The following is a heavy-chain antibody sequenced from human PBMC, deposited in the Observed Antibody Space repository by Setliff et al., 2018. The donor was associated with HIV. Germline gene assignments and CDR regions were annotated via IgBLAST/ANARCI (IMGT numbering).Heavy chain of an antibody. J-gene: IGHJ4*02. V-gene: IGHV4-59*08. CDR1: GGSISSYC. CDR3: ARHSPSDY. CDR2: IFSSGST. Sequence: LSLTCTVSGGSISSYCWNWIRQSPGRGLEWIGFIFSSGSTKYNPSLKSRVTISVDTSKNQFSLKLSSVTAADTAVYYCARHSPSDYWGQGTLVTVSS.